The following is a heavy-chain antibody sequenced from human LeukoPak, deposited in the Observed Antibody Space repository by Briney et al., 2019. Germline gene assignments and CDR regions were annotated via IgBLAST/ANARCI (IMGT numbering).Heavy chain of an antibody. J-gene: IGHJ4*02. CDR3: ARVVRDDILTGYYIDY. Sequence: PSETLSLTCTVCGGSISSYCWSWSRQPPGKGLEWIGYIYYSGSTKYNPSFKSRVTISVDTSKNQFSLKLISVTAADTAMYYCARVVRDDILTGYYIDYWGQGTLVTVSS. D-gene: IGHD3-9*01. CDR1: GGSISSYC. V-gene: IGHV4-59*01. CDR2: IYYSGST.